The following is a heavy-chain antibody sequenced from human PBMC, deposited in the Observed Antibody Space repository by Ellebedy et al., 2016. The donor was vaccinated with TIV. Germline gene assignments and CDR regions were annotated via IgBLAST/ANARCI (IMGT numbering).Heavy chain of an antibody. CDR1: GFTFDDYA. J-gene: IGHJ4*02. D-gene: IGHD5-24*01. CDR2: LSWNSGGI. CDR3: AKDRGYNDRGTFDY. V-gene: IGHV3-9*01. Sequence: SLKISCAASGFTFDDYAMHWVRQAPGKGLEWVSGLSWNSGGIGYADSVKGRFTISRDNAKNSLYLQMNSLRAEDTALYYCAKDRGYNDRGTFDYWGQGTLVTVSS.